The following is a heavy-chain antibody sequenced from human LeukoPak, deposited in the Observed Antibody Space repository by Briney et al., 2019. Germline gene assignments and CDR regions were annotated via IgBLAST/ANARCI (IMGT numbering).Heavy chain of an antibody. CDR1: GYSFTTYW. J-gene: IGHJ4*02. Sequence: GESLKISCKASGYSFTTYWLAWVRQMPGKGLEWMGIIYPDDSDARYRPSFQGQVTISADKSISTAYLQWSSLKASDTAMYYCATQGYCSSTSCYVDFWGQGTLVTVSS. CDR3: ATQGYCSSTSCYVDF. V-gene: IGHV5-51*01. CDR2: IYPDDSDA. D-gene: IGHD2-2*01.